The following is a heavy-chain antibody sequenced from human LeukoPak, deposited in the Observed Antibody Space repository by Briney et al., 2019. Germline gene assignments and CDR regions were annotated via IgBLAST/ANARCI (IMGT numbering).Heavy chain of an antibody. J-gene: IGHJ4*02. V-gene: IGHV4-39*01. D-gene: IGHD5-12*01. Sequence: SETLSLTCTVSGDSISSISYYWGWIRQPPGKGLEWIGSIYYSGSTYYNPSLKSRVTTAVDTSKNQFFLKVRSVTAADTAVYYCARQGSGYDYWGQGTLVTVPS. CDR2: IYYSGST. CDR1: GDSISSISYY. CDR3: ARQGSGYDY.